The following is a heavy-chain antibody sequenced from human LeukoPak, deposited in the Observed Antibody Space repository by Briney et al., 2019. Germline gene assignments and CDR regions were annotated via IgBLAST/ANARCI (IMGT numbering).Heavy chain of an antibody. D-gene: IGHD4-11*01. CDR1: GYTFTGYY. V-gene: IGHV1-2*02. Sequence: EASVKVSCKASGYTFTGYYMHWVRQAPGQGLEWMGWINPNSGGTNYAQKFQGRVTMTRDTSISTAYMELSRLTSDDTAVYYCARDRDSNYVFPMDVWGKGTTVTVSS. CDR3: ARDRDSNYVFPMDV. CDR2: INPNSGGT. J-gene: IGHJ6*03.